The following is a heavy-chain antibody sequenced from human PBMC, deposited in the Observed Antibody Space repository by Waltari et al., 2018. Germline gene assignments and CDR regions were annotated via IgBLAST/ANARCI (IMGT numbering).Heavy chain of an antibody. CDR3: AKEGKAAGSAGAFDM. CDR1: GGTFSTYA. V-gene: IGHV1-69*01. D-gene: IGHD6-13*01. Sequence: QVQLVQSGAEVKKPGSSVKVSCKASGGTFSTYAFSWVRQAPGQGLEWMGGIIPSIGTANYAQKFRGRVTITADESTNTGYMELSSLTSDDTAVYYCAKEGKAAGSAGAFDMWGQGTMVTVSS. J-gene: IGHJ3*02. CDR2: IIPSIGTA.